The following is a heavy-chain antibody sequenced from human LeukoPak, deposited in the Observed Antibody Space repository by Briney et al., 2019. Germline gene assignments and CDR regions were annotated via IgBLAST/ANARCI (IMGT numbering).Heavy chain of an antibody. Sequence: PSETLSLTCAVYGGSFSGYYWSWIRQPPGKGLEWIGEINRSGGTNYNPSLKSRVTISVDTSKNHFSLKLSSVTAADTAVYYCARTNYYDSSGYYSLDYWGQGTLVTVSS. CDR3: ARTNYYDSSGYYSLDY. J-gene: IGHJ4*02. CDR2: INRSGGT. CDR1: GGSFSGYY. V-gene: IGHV4-34*01. D-gene: IGHD3-22*01.